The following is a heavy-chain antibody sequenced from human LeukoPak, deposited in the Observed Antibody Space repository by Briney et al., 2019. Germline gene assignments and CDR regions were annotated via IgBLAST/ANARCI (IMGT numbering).Heavy chain of an antibody. D-gene: IGHD5-24*01. CDR2: MSGSVGRT. V-gene: IGHV3-23*01. J-gene: IGHJ4*02. Sequence: SGGSLRLSCAASGFTFSSYAMNWVRLAPGKGLEWVSSMSGSVGRTYYADFVKGRITISRDNSKNTLHLQMNSLRAEDTAVYYCAKSLGVGGYTRYKGFDQWGQGTLVTVS. CDR3: AKSLGVGGYTRYKGFDQ. CDR1: GFTFSSYA.